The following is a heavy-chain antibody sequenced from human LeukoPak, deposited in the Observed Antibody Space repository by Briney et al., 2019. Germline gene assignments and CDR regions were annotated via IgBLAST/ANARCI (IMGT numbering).Heavy chain of an antibody. J-gene: IGHJ4*02. Sequence: GGSLRLSCAASGFTFSSYAMSWVRQAPGKGLEWVSAISGSGGSTYYADSVKGRFTISRDSSKNTLYLHMSSLRAEDTAVYYCAKRSTVAARLFYFDYWGQGTLVTVSS. CDR1: GFTFSSYA. D-gene: IGHD6-6*01. CDR2: ISGSGGST. V-gene: IGHV3-23*01. CDR3: AKRSTVAARLFYFDY.